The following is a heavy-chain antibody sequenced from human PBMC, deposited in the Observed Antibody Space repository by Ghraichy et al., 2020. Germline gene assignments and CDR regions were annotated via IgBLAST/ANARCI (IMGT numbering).Heavy chain of an antibody. CDR2: ISYDGSDI. J-gene: IGHJ6*02. Sequence: LSLTCAASGFTFSSFALHWVRQAPGKGLECVAVISYDGSDINYADSVKGRFTISRDNSKNTLYLQMNSLSADDTAVYFCARDGNSGYDWSYYYGMDAWGQGTTVTV. CDR3: ARDGNSGYDWSYYYGMDA. CDR1: GFTFSSFA. D-gene: IGHD5-12*01. V-gene: IGHV3-30*04.